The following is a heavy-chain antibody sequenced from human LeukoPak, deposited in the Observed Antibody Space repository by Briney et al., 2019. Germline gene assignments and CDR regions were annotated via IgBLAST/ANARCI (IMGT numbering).Heavy chain of an antibody. Sequence: TGGSLRLSCAASGFTSGTYWMSWVRQAPGEGLEWVANIKQDGSEKYYVDSVRGRFTISRDNAKNSLYLQMNSLRAEDTAVYYCARHPGGATPLRGGFDYWGQGTLVTVSS. V-gene: IGHV3-7*01. CDR3: ARHPGGATPLRGGFDY. CDR2: IKQDGSEK. D-gene: IGHD1-26*01. J-gene: IGHJ4*02. CDR1: GFTSGTYW.